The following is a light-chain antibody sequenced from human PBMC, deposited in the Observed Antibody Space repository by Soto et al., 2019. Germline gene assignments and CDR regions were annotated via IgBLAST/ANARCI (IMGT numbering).Light chain of an antibody. CDR1: SSTIGGNS. CDR2: DDN. Sequence: QSVLTQPPSVSAAPGQKVTISCSGSSSTIGGNSVSWYQQLPGTAPKLLIYDDNKRPSGIPDRYSGSKSGTSATRGITGCQTGDEADYYCGSWDSSLSAYVFGTGTRSPS. J-gene: IGLJ1*01. CDR3: GSWDSSLSAYV. V-gene: IGLV1-51*01.